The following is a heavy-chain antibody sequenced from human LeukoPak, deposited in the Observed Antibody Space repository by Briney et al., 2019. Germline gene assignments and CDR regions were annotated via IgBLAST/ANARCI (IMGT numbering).Heavy chain of an antibody. CDR3: ERTLDLTPYYMDV. CDR1: GGTFISYA. V-gene: IGHV1-69*05. CDR2: IIPIFGTA. Sequence: ASVKVSCKASGGTFISYAISGVRQAPGQGLEWMGGIIPIFGTANYPQKFQGRVTITTDESPSTAYMDLSSLRSEETAGYYCERTLDLTPYYMDVWGKGTTVTVSS. D-gene: IGHD1-7*01. J-gene: IGHJ6*03.